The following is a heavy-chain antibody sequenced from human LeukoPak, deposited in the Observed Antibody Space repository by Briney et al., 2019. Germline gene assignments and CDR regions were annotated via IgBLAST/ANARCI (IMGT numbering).Heavy chain of an antibody. Sequence: GGSLRLSCAASGFTFSDFYMSWIRQAPGKGLECVSYITSNGRILYESKCVKCRFTISRDNANNSLYLQMDTLRADDTAVYYCARDFGGHSAGGDAFDVWGQGTMVTVSS. D-gene: IGHD2-21*01. CDR1: GFTFSDFY. V-gene: IGHV3-11*01. CDR2: ITSNGRIL. CDR3: ARDFGGHSAGGDAFDV. J-gene: IGHJ3*01.